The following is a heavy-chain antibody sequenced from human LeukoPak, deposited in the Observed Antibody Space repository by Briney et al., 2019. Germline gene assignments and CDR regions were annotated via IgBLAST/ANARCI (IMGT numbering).Heavy chain of an antibody. CDR1: GGSISSGNYY. V-gene: IGHV4-61*02. D-gene: IGHD6-13*01. CDR3: ARDGIAAAGTLFDY. Sequence: SETLSLTCTISGGSISSGNYYWTWIRQPAGKGLEWVGRIYTSGSTYYNPSLKSRATISVDRSKNQFSLKLSSVTAADTAVYYCARDGIAAAGTLFDYWGQGILVTVSS. CDR2: IYTSGST. J-gene: IGHJ4*02.